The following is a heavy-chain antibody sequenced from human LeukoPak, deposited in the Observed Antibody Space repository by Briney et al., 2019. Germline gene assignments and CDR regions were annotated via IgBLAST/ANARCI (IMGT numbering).Heavy chain of an antibody. V-gene: IGHV3-23*01. D-gene: IGHD6-13*01. CDR1: GFTFSAYV. Sequence: GGSLRLSCAASGFTFSAYVLTWVRQAPGKGLEWVSSISGTGTTYYADSVKGRFTISRDNSQKTLYLQISSLRPEDTARYYCAKWAGDETYSSTHYGPLDHWGQGTLVTVSS. J-gene: IGHJ4*02. CDR3: AKWAGDETYSSTHYGPLDH. CDR2: ISGTGTT.